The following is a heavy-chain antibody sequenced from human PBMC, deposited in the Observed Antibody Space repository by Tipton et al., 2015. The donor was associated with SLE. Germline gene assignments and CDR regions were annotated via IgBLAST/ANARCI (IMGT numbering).Heavy chain of an antibody. Sequence: RSLRLSCAASGFTFSSYAMHWVRQAPGKGLEWVAVISYDGSNKYYADSVKGRFTISRDNSKNTLYLQMNSLRAEDTAVYYCARAASRECYYYMDVWGKGPTVTVSS. CDR3: ARAASRECYYYMDV. CDR2: ISYDGSNK. V-gene: IGHV3-30*04. J-gene: IGHJ6*03. CDR1: GFTFSSYA.